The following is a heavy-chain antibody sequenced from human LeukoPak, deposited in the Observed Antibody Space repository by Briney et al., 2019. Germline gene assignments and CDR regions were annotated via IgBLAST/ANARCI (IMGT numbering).Heavy chain of an antibody. V-gene: IGHV3-9*01. D-gene: IGHD6-6*01. CDR3: AKGSVAAVLHHSYFDY. J-gene: IGHJ4*02. CDR1: GFTFDDYA. Sequence: GGSLRLSCAASGFTFDDYAMHWVRQAPGKGLEWVSGISWNSGSIGYADSVKGRFTISRDNAKNSLYLQMNSLRAEDTALYYCAKGSVAAVLHHSYFDYWGQGTLVTVSS. CDR2: ISWNSGSI.